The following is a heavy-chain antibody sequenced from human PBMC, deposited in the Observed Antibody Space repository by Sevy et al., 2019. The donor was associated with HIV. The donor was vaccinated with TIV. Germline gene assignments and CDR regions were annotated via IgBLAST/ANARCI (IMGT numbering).Heavy chain of an antibody. CDR2: ISSTGSTM. V-gene: IGHV3-48*03. D-gene: IGHD2-15*01. J-gene: IGHJ4*02. Sequence: GGSLRLSCAASGFTFDHYEMNWVRQAPGKGLEWVSYISSTGSTMYYSDSVKGRFTISRDNAKNSVYLQMNSLRADDTAVYYCVRGSRFTVVVNTSFDYWGQGTLVTVSS. CDR3: VRGSRFTVVVNTSFDY. CDR1: GFTFDHYE.